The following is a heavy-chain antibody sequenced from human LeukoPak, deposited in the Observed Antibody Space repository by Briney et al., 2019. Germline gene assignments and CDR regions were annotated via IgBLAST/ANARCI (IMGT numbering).Heavy chain of an antibody. V-gene: IGHV3-23*01. CDR1: GFTFSSYA. CDR2: ITASGGST. D-gene: IGHD5-18*01. CDR3: AKSGTTAMAY. Sequence: GGSLRLSCAASGFTFSSYAMSWVRQAPGKGLEWVSGITASGGSTYYADSVKGRFTISRDNSKNTLYLQTDSLRAEDTAVYYCAKSGTTAMAYWGQGTLVTVSS. J-gene: IGHJ4*02.